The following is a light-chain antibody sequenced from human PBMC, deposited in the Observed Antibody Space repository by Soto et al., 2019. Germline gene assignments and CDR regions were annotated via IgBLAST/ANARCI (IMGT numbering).Light chain of an antibody. CDR3: QHYNNWPPWT. CDR2: GAS. J-gene: IGKJ1*01. Sequence: EIVMTQSPATLSVSPGERATLSCRASQSVSSNLAWYQQKPGQATRLLIYGASIRATGIPARFSGSGSGTNFTLTISSLQSEDFAVYYCQHYNNWPPWTFGQGTKVEVK. V-gene: IGKV3-15*01. CDR1: QSVSSN.